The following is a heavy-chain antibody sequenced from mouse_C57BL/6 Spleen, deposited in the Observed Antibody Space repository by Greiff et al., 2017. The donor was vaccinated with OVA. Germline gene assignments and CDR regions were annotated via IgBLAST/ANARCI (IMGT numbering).Heavy chain of an antibody. CDR1: GYTFTSYW. V-gene: IGHV1-5*01. J-gene: IGHJ2*01. D-gene: IGHD2-1*01. CDR2: IYPGNSDT. Sequence: VQLQQPGAELVKPGASVKMSCKTSGYTFTSYWMHWVKQRPGQGLEWIGAIYPGNSDTSYNQKFKGKAKLTAVTSASTAYMELSSLTNEDSAVYYCTRESTPFDYWGQGTTLTVSS. CDR3: TRESTPFDY.